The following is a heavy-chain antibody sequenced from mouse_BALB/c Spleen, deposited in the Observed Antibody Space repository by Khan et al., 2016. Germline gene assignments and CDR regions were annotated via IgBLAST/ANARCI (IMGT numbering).Heavy chain of an antibody. CDR3: ARSPYDYDVGFAY. D-gene: IGHD2-4*01. CDR1: GFNIKDTY. Sequence: VQLKQSGAELVKPGASVKLSCTASGFNIKDTYMHWVKQRPEQGLEWIGRIDPANGNTKYAPKFQGKATITADTSFNTAYLQLSSLTSEDTAVYYCARSPYDYDVGFAYWGQGTLVTVSA. CDR2: IDPANGNT. J-gene: IGHJ3*01. V-gene: IGHV14-3*02.